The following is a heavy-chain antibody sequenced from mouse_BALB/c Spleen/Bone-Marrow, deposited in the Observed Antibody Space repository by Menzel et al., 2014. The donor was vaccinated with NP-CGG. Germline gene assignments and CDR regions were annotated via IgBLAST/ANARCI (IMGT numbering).Heavy chain of an antibody. CDR2: ISTGAGRT. Sequence: EVKLLESGGGLVKPGGSLKLSCAASGFAFSTYDMSWVRQTPEKRLEWVAYISTGAGRTYYPDTVKGRSTISRDNAKSTLYLQMSSLKSEDTAMYYCARHWGGKYDYAMDYWGQGASVTVSS. CDR1: GFAFSTYD. D-gene: IGHD2-1*01. CDR3: ARHWGGKYDYAMDY. V-gene: IGHV5-12-1*01. J-gene: IGHJ4*01.